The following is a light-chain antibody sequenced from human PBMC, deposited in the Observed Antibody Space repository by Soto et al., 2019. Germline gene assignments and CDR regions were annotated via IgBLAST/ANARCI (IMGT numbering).Light chain of an antibody. Sequence: IVLTQSPGTLSLSPGERATLSCRARQSVSSNNLAWYQQRPGQAPRVVIYGASTRATGIPERFSGSGSGTDFTLTISRLEPEDFAVYYCQQYGRSPFTFGPGTKVDIK. CDR1: QSVSSNN. CDR2: GAS. CDR3: QQYGRSPFT. J-gene: IGKJ3*01. V-gene: IGKV3-20*01.